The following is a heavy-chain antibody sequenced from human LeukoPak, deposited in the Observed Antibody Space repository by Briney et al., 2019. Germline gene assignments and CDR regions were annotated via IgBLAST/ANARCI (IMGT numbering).Heavy chain of an antibody. CDR1: GYTFTSYA. CDR2: INTNTGNP. V-gene: IGHV7-4-1*02. D-gene: IGHD3-10*01. CDR3: ARERLLWFGEGGRLDY. Sequence: ASVKVSCKASGYTFTSYAMNWVRQAPGQGLEWMGWINTNTGNPTYAQGFTGRFVFSLDTSVSTAYLQISSLKAEGTAVYYCARERLLWFGEGGRLDYWGQGTLVTVSS. J-gene: IGHJ4*02.